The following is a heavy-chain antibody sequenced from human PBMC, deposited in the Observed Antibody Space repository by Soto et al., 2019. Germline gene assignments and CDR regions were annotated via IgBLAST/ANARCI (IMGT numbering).Heavy chain of an antibody. V-gene: IGHV3-30*03. CDR1: GFTFSNYG. D-gene: IGHD5-12*01. Sequence: QVQVVESGGGVVQPGGSLRLSCEASGFTFSNYGMHWFRQAPGKGLEWVSVISHDGRNKYYADSVKGRFTISRDNSKNTLYLQMNPLTAEDTAVYYCGGGLYFFDYCGQGTLVTVSS. CDR3: GGGLYFFDY. J-gene: IGHJ4*02. CDR2: ISHDGRNK.